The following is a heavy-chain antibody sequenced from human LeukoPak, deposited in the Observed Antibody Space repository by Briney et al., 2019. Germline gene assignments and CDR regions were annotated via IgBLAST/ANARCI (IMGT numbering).Heavy chain of an antibody. V-gene: IGHV1-69*06. CDR1: GGTFSSYA. Sequence: SVKVSCKASGGTFSSYAISWVRQAPGQGLEWMGGIIPIFGTANRAQKFQGRVTITADKSTSTAYMELSSLRSEDTAVYYCARALITMVRGVMIAAFDIWGQGTMVTVSS. D-gene: IGHD3-10*01. J-gene: IGHJ3*02. CDR2: IIPIFGTA. CDR3: ARALITMVRGVMIAAFDI.